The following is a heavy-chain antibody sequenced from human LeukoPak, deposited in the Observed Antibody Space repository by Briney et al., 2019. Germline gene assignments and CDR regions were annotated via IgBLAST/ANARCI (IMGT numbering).Heavy chain of an antibody. Sequence: TGGSLRLSCAASGFTFSSYSMNWVRQAPGKGLEWVSSISSSSSYIYYADSVKGRFTISRDNAKNSLYLQMNSLRAEDTAVYYCARDTGRLKGMDVWGQGTTVTVSS. CDR1: GFTFSSYS. V-gene: IGHV3-21*01. CDR3: ARDTGRLKGMDV. J-gene: IGHJ6*02. CDR2: ISSSSSYI.